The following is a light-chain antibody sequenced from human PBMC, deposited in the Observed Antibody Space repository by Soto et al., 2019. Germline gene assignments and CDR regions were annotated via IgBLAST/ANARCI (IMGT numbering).Light chain of an antibody. CDR2: GAS. CDR1: QSVSSSC. CDR3: QQYGSSPWT. Sequence: EIVLTQSPGTLSLSPGERATLSCRASQSVSSSCLAWYQQKPGQAPRLLIYGASSRATGIPDRFSGSGSGTDCTLTISRLEPEDFAVYYCQQYGSSPWTFGQGTKVEIK. V-gene: IGKV3-20*01. J-gene: IGKJ1*01.